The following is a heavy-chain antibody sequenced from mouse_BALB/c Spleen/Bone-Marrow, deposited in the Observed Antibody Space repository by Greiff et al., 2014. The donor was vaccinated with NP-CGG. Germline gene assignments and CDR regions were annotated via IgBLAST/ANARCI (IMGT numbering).Heavy chain of an antibody. CDR2: IDPANGNT. V-gene: IGHV14-3*02. CDR3: ARYLCGYTAAFDY. CDR1: GFNIKDTY. D-gene: IGHD1-2*01. Sequence: EVQLQQSGAELVKPGASVKLSCTASGFNIKDTYMHWVKQRPEQGLEWIGRIDPANGNTKYDPKFQGKATITADTSSNTVYLKLSSLTTEDTAIYYCARYLCGYTAAFDYWGQGTSVTVSS. J-gene: IGHJ2*02.